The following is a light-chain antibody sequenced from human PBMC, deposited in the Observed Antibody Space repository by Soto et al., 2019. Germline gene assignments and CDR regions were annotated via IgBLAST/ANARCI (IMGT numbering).Light chain of an antibody. CDR3: QQYNKWPYT. CDR1: LSVSSN. CDR2: GAS. Sequence: ERVMTQSPATLSVSPGERATLSCRASLSVSSNLAWYQQKPGQAPRLLIYGASTRATGIPARFSGSGSGTEFTLTISSLQSEDFAVYSCQQYNKWPYTFGQGTKVDIK. V-gene: IGKV3-15*01. J-gene: IGKJ2*01.